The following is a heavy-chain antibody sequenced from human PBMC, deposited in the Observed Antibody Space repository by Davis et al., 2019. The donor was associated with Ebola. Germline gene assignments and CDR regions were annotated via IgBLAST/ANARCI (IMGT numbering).Heavy chain of an antibody. CDR1: GFPFSKYS. V-gene: IGHV3-21*04. Sequence: LSCASPGFPFSKYSMTWVRQAPGKGLEWVSSISSDLDYIYYADSAKGRFIISRDSADSSLHLQMNSLRAEDTAVYYCARDAYEYQLLFSGMDVWGQGTTVTVSS. J-gene: IGHJ6*02. CDR3: ARDAYEYQLLFSGMDV. D-gene: IGHD2-2*01. CDR2: ISSDLDYI.